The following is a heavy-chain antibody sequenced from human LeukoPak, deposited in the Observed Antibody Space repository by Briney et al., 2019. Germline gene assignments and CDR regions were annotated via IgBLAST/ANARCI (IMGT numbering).Heavy chain of an antibody. CDR2: VIRDGSFT. CDR3: ARVRGSYLDY. J-gene: IGHJ4*02. D-gene: IGHD1-26*01. Sequence: GGSLRLSCAASGFTFRSYWMHWVRQAPGKGLEWVSRVIRDGSFTNYADSVKGRFTISRDNAKNSLYLQTNSLRAEDTAVYYCARVRGSYLDYWGQGTLVTVSS. V-gene: IGHV3-74*01. CDR1: GFTFRSYW.